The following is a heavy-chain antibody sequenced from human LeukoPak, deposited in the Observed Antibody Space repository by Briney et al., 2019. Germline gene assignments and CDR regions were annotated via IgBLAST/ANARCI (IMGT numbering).Heavy chain of an antibody. J-gene: IGHJ6*03. V-gene: IGHV3-53*01. CDR1: GFTVSSNY. Sequence: PGGSLRLSCGASGFTVSSNYMSWVRPAPGKGLEWVSVIDSGGSTYYADSVKGRFTISRDNSKNTLYLQMNSLRAEDTAVYYCARSTVVTGRYYYYYMDVWGKGTTVTVSS. CDR3: ARSTVVTGRYYYYYMDV. D-gene: IGHD4-23*01. CDR2: IDSGGST.